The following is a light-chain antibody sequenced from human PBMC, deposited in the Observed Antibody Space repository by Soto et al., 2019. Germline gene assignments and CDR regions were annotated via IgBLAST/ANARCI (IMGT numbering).Light chain of an antibody. CDR1: QNINAW. CDR2: DAS. CDR3: QQFHTYYT. V-gene: IGKV1-5*01. Sequence: DIPMPQSPSTLSASVGDRVTIPCRASQNINAWLAWYQQKPGKAPILLLSDASNLESGVSSRFSGSGYGTEFTLTISSLQPDDFATYYCQQFHTYYTFGQGTKLEIK. J-gene: IGKJ2*01.